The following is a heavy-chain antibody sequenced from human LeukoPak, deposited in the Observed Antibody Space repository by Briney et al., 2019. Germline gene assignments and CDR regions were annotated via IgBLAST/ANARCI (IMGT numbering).Heavy chain of an antibody. D-gene: IGHD6-19*01. J-gene: IGHJ4*02. CDR1: GYTLTGYY. Sequence: ASVKVSCKASGYTLTGYYMHWVRQAPGQGLEWMGWINPNSGGTNYAQKFQGRVTMTRDTSISTAYMELSRLRSDDTAVYYCARVARPYIAVAGIDYWGQGTLVTVSS. V-gene: IGHV1-2*02. CDR2: INPNSGGT. CDR3: ARVARPYIAVAGIDY.